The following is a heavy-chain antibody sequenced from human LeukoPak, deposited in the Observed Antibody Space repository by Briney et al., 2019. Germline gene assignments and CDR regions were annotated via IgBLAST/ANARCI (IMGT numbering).Heavy chain of an antibody. CDR2: VSGSGTYT. J-gene: IGHJ3*02. Sequence: PGGSLRLSCEASGLTFNNYVMTWVRQAPGKGLEWVSVVSGSGTYTYYADSLKGRFTISRDNSKNTLYLEMKSLRADDTAVYYCAKDILPTTVVTPGRDAFDIWGQGTMVTVSS. D-gene: IGHD4-23*01. CDR1: GLTFNNYV. CDR3: AKDILPTTVVTPGRDAFDI. V-gene: IGHV3-23*01.